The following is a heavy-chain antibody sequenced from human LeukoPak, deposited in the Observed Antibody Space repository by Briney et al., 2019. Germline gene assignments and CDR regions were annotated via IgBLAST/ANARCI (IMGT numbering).Heavy chain of an antibody. V-gene: IGHV1-18*01. CDR1: GYTFTSYG. D-gene: IGHD3-3*01. CDR3: ARDLTTIFGVVIPQFDY. J-gene: IGHJ4*02. Sequence: ASVKVSCKASGYTFTSYGISWVRQAPGQGLEWMGWISAYNGNTNYTQKLQGRVTMTTDTSTSTAYMELRSLRSDDTAVYYCARDLTTIFGVVIPQFDYWGQGTLVTVSS. CDR2: ISAYNGNT.